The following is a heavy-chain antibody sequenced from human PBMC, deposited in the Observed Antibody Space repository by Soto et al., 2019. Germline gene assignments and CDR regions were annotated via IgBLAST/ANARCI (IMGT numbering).Heavy chain of an antibody. CDR1: GGSISSGNW. Sequence: SETLSLTCAVSGGSISSGNWWCWVRQPPGKGLEWIGEIYHSGSTNYNPSLKSRVTISVDKSKNQFSLKLSSVTAADTAVYYCARASTYYDFWSGYFDYWGQGTLVTVSS. D-gene: IGHD3-3*01. J-gene: IGHJ4*02. CDR2: IYHSGST. V-gene: IGHV4-4*02. CDR3: ARASTYYDFWSGYFDY.